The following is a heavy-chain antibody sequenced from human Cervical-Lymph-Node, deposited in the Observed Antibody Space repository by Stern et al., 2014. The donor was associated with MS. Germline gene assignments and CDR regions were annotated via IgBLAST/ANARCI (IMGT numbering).Heavy chain of an antibody. J-gene: IGHJ4*02. V-gene: IGHV4-61*02. CDR1: GGSISSGSYY. D-gene: IGHD3-22*01. CDR2: IYTSGST. CDR3: ARDKGRGYYRFDY. Sequence: QVQLQESGPGLVKPSQTLSLTCTVSGGSISSGSYYWSWIRQPAGKGLEWIGRIYTSGSTNYTPSLKSRVTISVDTSKNQSSLKLSSVTAADTAVYYCARDKGRGYYRFDYWGQGTLVTVSS.